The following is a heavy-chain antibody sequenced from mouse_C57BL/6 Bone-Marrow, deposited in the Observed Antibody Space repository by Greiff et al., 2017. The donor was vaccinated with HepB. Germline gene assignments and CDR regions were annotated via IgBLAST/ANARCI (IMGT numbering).Heavy chain of an antibody. V-gene: IGHV1-26*01. CDR1: GYTFTDYY. CDR3: ARTYSITTVVARYFDV. D-gene: IGHD1-1*01. CDR2: INPNNGGT. Sequence: EVQLQQSGPELVKPGASVKISCKASGYTFTDYYMNWVKQSHGKSLEWIGDINPNNGGTSYNQKFKGKATLTVDKSSSTAYMELRSLTSEDSAVYYCARTYSITTVVARYFDVWGTGTTVTVSS. J-gene: IGHJ1*03.